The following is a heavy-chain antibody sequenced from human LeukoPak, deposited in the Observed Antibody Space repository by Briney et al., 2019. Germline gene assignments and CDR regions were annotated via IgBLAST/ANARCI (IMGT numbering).Heavy chain of an antibody. Sequence: SVKVSCKASGGTFSSYAISWVRQAPGQGLEWMGRIIPILGIANYAQKFQGRVTITADKSTSTAYMELSSLRSEDTAVYYCAREQGPGFGESTIIQASFDPWGQGTLVTVSS. CDR1: GGTFSSYA. J-gene: IGHJ5*02. CDR3: AREQGPGFGESTIIQASFDP. V-gene: IGHV1-69*04. CDR2: IIPILGIA. D-gene: IGHD3-10*01.